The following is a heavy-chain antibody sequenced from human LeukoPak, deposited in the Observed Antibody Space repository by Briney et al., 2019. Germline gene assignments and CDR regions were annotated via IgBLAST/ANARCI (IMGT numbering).Heavy chain of an antibody. V-gene: IGHV4-39*07. D-gene: IGHD4-17*01. Sequence: SETLSLTCTVSAGSISSNSYYWGWIRQPPGKGLQWIGSIYYSGSTYYNPSLKSRVTISVDTSKNQFSLKLSSVTAADTAVYYCARGQKFMNTVTTLSWGQGTLVTVSS. J-gene: IGHJ1*01. CDR2: IYYSGST. CDR3: ARGQKFMNTVTTLS. CDR1: AGSISSNSYY.